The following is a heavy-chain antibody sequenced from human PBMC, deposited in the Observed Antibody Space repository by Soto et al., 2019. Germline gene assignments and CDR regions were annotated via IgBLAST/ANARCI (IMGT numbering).Heavy chain of an antibody. Sequence: QVQLQESGPGLVKPSETLSLTCTVSGGSIGSYYWSWIRQPPGKGLEWIGFIFYSGSTSYNPSLKRRVTISVDTSEYQFSLKLNSVTAADTAVYYCASMIGDPVLSFDSWGQGTLVAVSS. CDR3: ASMIGDPVLSFDS. CDR2: IFYSGST. V-gene: IGHV4-59*01. CDR1: GGSIGSYY. D-gene: IGHD3-10*02. J-gene: IGHJ5*01.